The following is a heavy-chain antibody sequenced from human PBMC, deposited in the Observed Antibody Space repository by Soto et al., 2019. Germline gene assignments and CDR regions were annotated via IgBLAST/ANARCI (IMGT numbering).Heavy chain of an antibody. CDR2: IYYSGST. J-gene: IGHJ5*02. CDR1: GGSISSYY. V-gene: IGHV4-59*01. Sequence: PSETLSLTCTGSGGSISSYYWSWIRQPPGKGLEWIGYIYYSGSTNYNPSLKSRVTISVDTSKNQFSLKLSSVTAADTAVYYCARLYSSSSPWFDPWGQGTLVTVSS. D-gene: IGHD6-6*01. CDR3: ARLYSSSSPWFDP.